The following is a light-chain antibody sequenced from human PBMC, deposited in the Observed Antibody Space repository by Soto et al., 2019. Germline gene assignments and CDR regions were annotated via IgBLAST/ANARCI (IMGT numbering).Light chain of an antibody. V-gene: IGKV4-1*01. CDR3: QQYYIPPWT. CDR2: WAS. CDR1: QSLLYSSNNKNY. J-gene: IGKJ1*01. Sequence: DIVMTQSPDSLAVSLGDRATINCKSSQSLLYSSNNKNYLAWYQQKPGQPPKLLIYWASTRESGVPDRFSGSGSGTDFTLTIGSLQAEDVAVYFCQQYYIPPWTFGQGTKVEIK.